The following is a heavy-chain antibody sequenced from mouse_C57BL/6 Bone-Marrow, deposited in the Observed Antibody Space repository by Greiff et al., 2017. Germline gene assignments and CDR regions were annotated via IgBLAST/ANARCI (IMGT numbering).Heavy chain of an antibody. CDR1: GFTFSSYA. D-gene: IGHD2-4*01. CDR3: AREYYYEGFAY. J-gene: IGHJ3*01. Sequence: EVKLVESGGGLVKPGGSLKLSCAASGFTFSSYAMSWVRQTPEKRLEWVATISDGGSYTYYPDNVKGRFTISRDNAKNNLYLQMSHLKSEDTAMYYCAREYYYEGFAYWGQGTLVTVSA. CDR2: ISDGGSYT. V-gene: IGHV5-4*01.